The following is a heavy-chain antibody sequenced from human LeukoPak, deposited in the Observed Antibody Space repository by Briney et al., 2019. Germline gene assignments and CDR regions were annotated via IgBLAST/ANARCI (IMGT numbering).Heavy chain of an antibody. CDR2: ISGSGGST. CDR3: AKERVGASYYFDY. D-gene: IGHD1-26*01. J-gene: IGHJ4*02. CDR1: EFTFTSYA. Sequence: GGSLKLPCQASEFTFTSYAMRGFRRAPGRGRDWVSAISGSGGSTYYADSVKGRFTISRDNSKNTLYLQMNSLRAEDTAVYYCAKERVGASYYFDYWGQGTLVTVSS. V-gene: IGHV3-23*01.